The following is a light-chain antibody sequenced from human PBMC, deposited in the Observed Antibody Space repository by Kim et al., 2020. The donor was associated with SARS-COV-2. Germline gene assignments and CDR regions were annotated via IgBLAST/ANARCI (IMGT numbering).Light chain of an antibody. CDR1: TGAVTSGHH. CDR2: DTS. J-gene: IGLJ2*01. CDR3: LLYYNGHRV. V-gene: IGLV7-46*01. Sequence: PGGTVSLPCGSSTGAVTSGHHPYWFQQKPGQAPTTLIYDTSNKHSWTPARLSGSLLGGKAALTLSGALPEDEAEYYCLLYYNGHRVFGGGTQLTVL.